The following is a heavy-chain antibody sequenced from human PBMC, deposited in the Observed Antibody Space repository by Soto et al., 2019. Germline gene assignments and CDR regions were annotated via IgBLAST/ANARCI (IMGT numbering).Heavy chain of an antibody. CDR3: ARTTYQYCSRGSCYSIDY. Sequence: SGPTLVNPTQTLTLTCTFSGFSLSTSGMCVSWIRQPPGKALEWLARIDWDDDKYYSTSLKTRLTISKDTSKNQVVLTMTNMDPVDTATYYCARTTYQYCSRGSCYSIDYWAQGTLVPVSS. D-gene: IGHD2-15*01. V-gene: IGHV2-70*11. J-gene: IGHJ4*02. CDR2: IDWDDDK. CDR1: GFSLSTSGMC.